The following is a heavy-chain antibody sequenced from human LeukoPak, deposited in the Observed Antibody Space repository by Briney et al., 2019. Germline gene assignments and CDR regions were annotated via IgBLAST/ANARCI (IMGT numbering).Heavy chain of an antibody. D-gene: IGHD4-17*01. J-gene: IGHJ4*02. CDR2: IYHSGST. CDR3: ARALGKDYGPYFDY. Sequence: SQTLSLTCAVSGVSISSGGYSWRWIRQPPGKGLEWIGYIYHSGSTYYNPSLKSRVTISVDRSKTQFSLKLSSVTAADTAVYYCARALGKDYGPYFDYWGQGTLVTVSS. V-gene: IGHV4-30-2*01. CDR1: GVSISSGGYS.